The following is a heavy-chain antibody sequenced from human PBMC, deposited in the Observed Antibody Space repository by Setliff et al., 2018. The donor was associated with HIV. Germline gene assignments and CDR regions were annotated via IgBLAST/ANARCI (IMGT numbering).Heavy chain of an antibody. J-gene: IGHJ4*02. CDR1: GGSCSGYY. Sequence: PSETLSLTCAVYGGSCSGYYWSWIRQPPGKGLEWIGEINHSGSTNYNPSLKSRVTISLDTSKNQFSLRLSSVTAADTAVYYCARETEAGTFDYWGQGTLVTVSS. CDR3: ARETEAGTFDY. CDR2: INHSGST. V-gene: IGHV4-34*01. D-gene: IGHD6-19*01.